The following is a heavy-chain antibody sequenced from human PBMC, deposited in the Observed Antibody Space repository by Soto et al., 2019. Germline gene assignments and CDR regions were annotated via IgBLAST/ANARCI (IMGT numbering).Heavy chain of an antibody. CDR2: ISAYNGNT. CDR1: GYTFSTYG. J-gene: IGHJ6*02. V-gene: IGHV1-18*01. D-gene: IGHD4-17*01. CDR3: VRDRVGSGDYDVPYCYGLDV. Sequence: QVHLVQSGAEVKKPGASVKVSCKASGYTFSTYGISWARQAPGQGLEWMGWISAYNGNTKYAQKVQDRVTMTRDTSTTTAYMELRSLRSDDTAVYYCVRDRVGSGDYDVPYCYGLDVWGPGTTVTVSS.